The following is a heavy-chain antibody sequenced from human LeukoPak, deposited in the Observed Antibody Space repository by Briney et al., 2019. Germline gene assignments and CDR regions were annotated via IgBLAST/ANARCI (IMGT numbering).Heavy chain of an antibody. J-gene: IGHJ3*02. CDR3: ARGHLGYCSSTSCYTGGEPAADAFDI. V-gene: IGHV3-30-3*01. CDR1: GFTFSSYA. Sequence: GRSLRLSCAASGFTFSSYAMHWVRQAPGKGLEWVAVISYDGSNKYYADSVKGRFTISRDNSKNTLYLQMNSLRAEDTAVYYCARGHLGYCSSTSCYTGGEPAADAFDIWGQGTMVTVSS. CDR2: ISYDGSNK. D-gene: IGHD2-2*02.